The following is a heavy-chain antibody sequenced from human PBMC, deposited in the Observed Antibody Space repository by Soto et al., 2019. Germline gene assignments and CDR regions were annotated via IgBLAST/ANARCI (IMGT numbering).Heavy chain of an antibody. J-gene: IGHJ3*01. CDR2: VNPSSGST. Sequence: QVQLVQSGAEVKKPGASVKVSCKASGYSFTTYNIHWVRQAPGQGLEWMGVVNPSSGSTSYAQKFQGRVTMTRATSTSTVYMELSSLRSEDAAVYYCARWAPDAFHVWGQGTLVTVSS. CDR3: ARWAPDAFHV. V-gene: IGHV1-46*01. CDR1: GYSFTTYN.